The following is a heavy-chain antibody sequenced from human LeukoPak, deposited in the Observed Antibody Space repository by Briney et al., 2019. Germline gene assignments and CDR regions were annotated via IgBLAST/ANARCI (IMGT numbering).Heavy chain of an antibody. D-gene: IGHD1-14*01. CDR1: GYTFTGYY. V-gene: IGHV1-2*02. CDR3: ARSGGDALGTIDY. J-gene: IGHJ4*02. Sequence: GASVKVSCKASGYTFTGYYLHWVRQAPGQGLEWMGWINPNSGGTNYAQKFQGRVTMTRDTSIRTAYMELRRLRSDDTAVYYCARSGGDALGTIDYWGQGTLVTVSS. CDR2: INPNSGGT.